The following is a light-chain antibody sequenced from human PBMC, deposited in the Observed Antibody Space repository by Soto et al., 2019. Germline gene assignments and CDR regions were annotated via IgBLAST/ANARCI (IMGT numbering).Light chain of an antibody. CDR3: CSYAGSSTFV. CDR2: EGS. CDR1: SSDVGSYNL. V-gene: IGLV2-23*03. J-gene: IGLJ1*01. Sequence: QSVLTQPASVSGSPGQSITISCTGTSSDVGSYNLVSWYQQHPGTAPKLMIYEGSKRPSGVSNRVSGSKSGNTASLTISGLQAEDEDDYYGCSYAGSSTFVFGTGTKLTVL.